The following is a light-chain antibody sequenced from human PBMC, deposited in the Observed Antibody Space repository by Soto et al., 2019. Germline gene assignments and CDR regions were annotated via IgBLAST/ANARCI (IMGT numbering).Light chain of an antibody. J-gene: IGKJ2*01. Sequence: DIVLTQSPVTLSLSPGDTATLSCRASQNIIRSFVAWYQQKPGQAPRLLIFGGGARAAGIPDRFRGRGSGTDFSLTISSLEPEDFAVYYCQQYGSSPSNFGQGTKVEI. CDR3: QQYGSSPSN. CDR1: QNIIRSF. V-gene: IGKV3-20*01. CDR2: GGG.